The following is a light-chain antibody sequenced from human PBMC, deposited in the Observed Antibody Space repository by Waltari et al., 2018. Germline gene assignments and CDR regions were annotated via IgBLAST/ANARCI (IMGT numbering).Light chain of an antibody. CDR3: QQYYSTPQT. CDR1: QNILSNSNNKNY. Sequence: DIVMTQSPDSLAVSLGERATVNRKSSQNILSNSNNKNYLSWYQQKPGQPPKLLIYWASIRQSGVPDRFSGSGSGTDFTLTISSLQAEDVAVYFCQQYYSTPQTFGQGTKVEIK. V-gene: IGKV4-1*01. CDR2: WAS. J-gene: IGKJ1*01.